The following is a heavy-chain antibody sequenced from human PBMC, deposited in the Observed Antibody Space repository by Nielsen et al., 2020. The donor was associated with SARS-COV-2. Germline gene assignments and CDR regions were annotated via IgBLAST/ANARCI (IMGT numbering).Heavy chain of an antibody. Sequence: GGSLRLSCAASGFTFDDYAMHWVRQAPGKGLEWVSGISWNSGSIGYADSVKGRLTISRDNAKNSLYLQMNSLRAEDTALYYCAKDRSGSYYAAFDIWGQGTMVTVSS. CDR1: GFTFDDYA. CDR2: ISWNSGSI. V-gene: IGHV3-9*01. D-gene: IGHD1-26*01. J-gene: IGHJ3*02. CDR3: AKDRSGSYYAAFDI.